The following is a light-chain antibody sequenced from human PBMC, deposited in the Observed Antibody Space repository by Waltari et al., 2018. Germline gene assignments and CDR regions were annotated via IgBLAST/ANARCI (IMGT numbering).Light chain of an antibody. V-gene: IGLV3-25*03. CDR3: QSTDSTGSHAV. J-gene: IGLJ7*01. Sequence: SYELTQPPSVSVSPGQTARITCSGDALPNKYAYWYQQKAGQAPLLRIYQESERPSGIPGGFSGSSSGTTVTLTISGVQAEDEADYYCQSTDSTGSHAVFGGGTQLTVL. CDR2: QES. CDR1: ALPNKY.